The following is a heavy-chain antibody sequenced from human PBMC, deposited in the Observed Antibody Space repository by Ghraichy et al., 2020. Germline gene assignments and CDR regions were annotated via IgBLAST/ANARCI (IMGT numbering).Heavy chain of an antibody. CDR3: AKGSGGSCYYAFDI. CDR2: IDNSGDST. D-gene: IGHD2-15*01. CDR1: RFTFNTYA. V-gene: IGHV3-23*01. J-gene: IGHJ3*02. Sequence: LSLTCAASRFTFNTYAMTWVRQAPGKGLEWVSCIDNSGDSTYYAASVKGRFTISRDNSKNTLYLQMNSLRADDTAVYHCAKGSGGSCYYAFDIWGQGTMVSVSS.